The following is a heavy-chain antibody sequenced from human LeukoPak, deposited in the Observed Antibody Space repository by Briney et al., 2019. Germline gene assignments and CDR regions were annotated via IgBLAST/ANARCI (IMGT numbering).Heavy chain of an antibody. CDR2: ISSSSSYI. CDR1: GFTFSSYS. J-gene: IGHJ4*02. D-gene: IGHD6-19*01. V-gene: IGHV3-21*01. CDR3: ASKITPGIAMAVDY. Sequence: GGSLRPSCAASGFTFSSYSMNWVRQAPGKGLEWVSSISSSSSYIYYADSVKGRFTISRDNTKNSLYLQMDSLRAEDTAVYYCASKITPGIAMAVDYWGQGTLVTVSS.